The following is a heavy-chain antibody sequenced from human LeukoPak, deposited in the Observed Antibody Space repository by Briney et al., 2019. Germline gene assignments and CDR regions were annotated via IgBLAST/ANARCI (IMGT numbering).Heavy chain of an antibody. V-gene: IGHV1-69*01. J-gene: IGHJ6*04. Sequence: GASVTVSFKASGGTFSSYAISWVRQAPGQGLEWMGGIIPIFGTANYAQKFQGRVTITADESTSTAYMELGSLRSEDTAVYYCASGGIAVAASYYYYGMDVWGKGTTVTVSS. D-gene: IGHD6-19*01. CDR1: GGTFSSYA. CDR2: IIPIFGTA. CDR3: ASGGIAVAASYYYYGMDV.